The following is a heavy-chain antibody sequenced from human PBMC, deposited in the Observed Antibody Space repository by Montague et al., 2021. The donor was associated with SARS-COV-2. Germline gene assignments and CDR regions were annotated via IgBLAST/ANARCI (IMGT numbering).Heavy chain of an antibody. V-gene: IGHV4-34*01. D-gene: IGHD2-15*01. CDR1: GGSFSSY. Sequence: SETLSLTCDVYGGSFSSYWSCIRQPPGGGLEWVVQISHGGGTNYNPSLNSRVTISVDTSKNQVSLKLSSVTAADTAVYYCASHCGGGRCYFGMDVWGQGTTVTVSS. CDR3: ASHCGGGRCYFGMDV. CDR2: ISHGGGT. J-gene: IGHJ6*02.